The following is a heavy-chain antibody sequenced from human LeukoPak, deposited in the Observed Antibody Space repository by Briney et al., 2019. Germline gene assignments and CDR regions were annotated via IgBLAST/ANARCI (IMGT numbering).Heavy chain of an antibody. CDR3: ARKGRGPYGSVNGYFDY. CDR1: GGSISSSSYY. CDR2: IYYSGST. V-gene: IGHV4-39*06. Sequence: SETLSLTCTVSGGSISSSSYYWGWIRQPPGKGLEWIGSIYYSGSTYYNPSLKSRVTISVDTSKNQFPLKLNFVTAADTAVYYCARKGRGPYGSVNGYFDYWGQGTLVTVSS. J-gene: IGHJ4*02. D-gene: IGHD3-10*01.